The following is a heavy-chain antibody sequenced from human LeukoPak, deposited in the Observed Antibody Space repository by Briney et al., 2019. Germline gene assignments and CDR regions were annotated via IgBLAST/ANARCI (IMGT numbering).Heavy chain of an antibody. CDR3: AKMYCTSTSCSYFDY. CDR2: IYYDGNKK. V-gene: IGHV3-30-3*02. D-gene: IGHD2-2*01. Sequence: GGSLRLSCVASGFTFSDYAMHWVRQAPGKGLEWVAVIYYDGNKKYYADSVEGRFTISRDNSKNTLYLHMKSLRVEDTAVYYCAKMYCTSTSCSYFDYWGQGTLVTVSS. J-gene: IGHJ4*02. CDR1: GFTFSDYA.